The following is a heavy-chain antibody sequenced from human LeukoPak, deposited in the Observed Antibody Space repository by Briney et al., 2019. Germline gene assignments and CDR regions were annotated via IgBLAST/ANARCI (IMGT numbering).Heavy chain of an antibody. Sequence: AGGSLRLSCAASGFTFSSYWMSWVRQAPGKGLEWVANIRQDGSEKYYVDSVKGRFTISRDNAKNSLYLQMNSLRAEDTAVYYCVRLRLVGRTSPLKYYYYYGMDVWGQGTTVTVSS. J-gene: IGHJ6*02. D-gene: IGHD1-14*01. CDR2: IRQDGSEK. CDR1: GFTFSSYW. CDR3: VRLRLVGRTSPLKYYYYYGMDV. V-gene: IGHV3-7*03.